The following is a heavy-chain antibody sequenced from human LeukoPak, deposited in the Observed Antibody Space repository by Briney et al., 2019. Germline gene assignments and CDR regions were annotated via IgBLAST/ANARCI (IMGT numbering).Heavy chain of an antibody. D-gene: IGHD3-22*01. Sequence: GGSLRLSCAASGFAFTDACMSWVRQAPGKGLEWVGRTKSKTDGGTTDYAAPVKGRFTISRDDSKNTLYLQMSSLKTEDTAVYYCTTCPRWWLLHTVYDNWGQGTLVTVSS. V-gene: IGHV3-15*01. CDR1: GFAFTDAC. J-gene: IGHJ4*02. CDR3: TTCPRWWLLHTVYDN. CDR2: TKSKTDGGTT.